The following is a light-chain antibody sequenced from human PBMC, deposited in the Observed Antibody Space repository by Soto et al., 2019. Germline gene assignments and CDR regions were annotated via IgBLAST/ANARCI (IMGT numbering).Light chain of an antibody. V-gene: IGKV1-33*01. CDR1: QDISNY. CDR2: DAS. Sequence: DLQMTQSPSSLSASVGDRVTITCQASQDISNYLNWYQQKPGKAPKLLIYDASNLETGVPSRFSGSGSGTDFTFTISSLQPEDIETYYCQQYLGVTFGQGTRLEIK. J-gene: IGKJ5*01. CDR3: QQYLGVT.